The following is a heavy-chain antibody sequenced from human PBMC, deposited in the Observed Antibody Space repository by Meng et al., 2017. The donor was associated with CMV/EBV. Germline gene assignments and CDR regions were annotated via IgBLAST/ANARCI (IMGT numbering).Heavy chain of an antibody. Sequence: GVLKISCAASGFTFSSYSMNWVRQAPGKGLEWVSYISSSSSTIYYADSVKGRFTISRDNAKNSLYLQMNSLRAEDTAVYYCAKMDPGDYVWGSYGGYYFDYWGQGTLVTVSS. CDR1: GFTFSSYS. CDR2: ISSSSSTI. D-gene: IGHD3-16*01. J-gene: IGHJ4*02. CDR3: AKMDPGDYVWGSYGGYYFDY. V-gene: IGHV3-48*04.